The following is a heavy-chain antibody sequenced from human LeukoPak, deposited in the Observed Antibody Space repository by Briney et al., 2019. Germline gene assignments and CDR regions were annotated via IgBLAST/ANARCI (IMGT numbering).Heavy chain of an antibody. J-gene: IGHJ4*02. CDR1: GFTISNNY. D-gene: IGHD3-10*01. Sequence: GGSLRLSCAATGFTISNNYMSWVRQAPGRGPEWVSVIHSGGTTHYADSVKGRFTISRDNSNNTLFLQMDSLRADDTAVYHCTKDPGYGLGIDFGDFWGQGIPVTVSS. CDR2: IHSGGTT. CDR3: TKDPGYGLGIDFGDF. V-gene: IGHV3-66*01.